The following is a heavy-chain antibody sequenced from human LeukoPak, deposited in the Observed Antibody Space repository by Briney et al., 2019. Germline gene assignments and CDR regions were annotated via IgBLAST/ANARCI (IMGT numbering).Heavy chain of an antibody. CDR1: GFTFSSYG. D-gene: IGHD3-16*02. V-gene: IGHV3-33*06. CDR2: IWYDGSNK. CDR3: AKDYIMITFGGVIALDY. J-gene: IGHJ4*02. Sequence: GGSLRLSCAASGFTFSSYGMHWVRQAPGKGLEWVAVIWYDGSNKYNADSVKGRFTISRDNSKNTLYLQMNSLRAEDTAVYYCAKDYIMITFGGVIALDYWGQGTLVTVSS.